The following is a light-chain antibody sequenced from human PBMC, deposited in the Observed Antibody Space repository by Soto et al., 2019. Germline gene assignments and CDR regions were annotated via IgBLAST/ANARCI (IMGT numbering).Light chain of an antibody. CDR3: SSYTTSSTVL. V-gene: IGLV2-14*01. CDR1: SSDVGGYNY. J-gene: IGLJ2*01. CDR2: EVS. Sequence: QSALTQPAAVSGSPGQSITISCTGTSSDVGGYNYVSWYQQHPGKAPKLMIYEVSNRPSGVSNRFSDSKSGNTASLNISGLQAGDEGDYYCSSYTTSSTVLFGGGTKVTVL.